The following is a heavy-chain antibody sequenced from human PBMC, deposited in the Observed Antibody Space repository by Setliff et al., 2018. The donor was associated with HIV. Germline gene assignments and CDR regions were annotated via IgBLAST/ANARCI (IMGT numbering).Heavy chain of an antibody. J-gene: IGHJ4*02. CDR1: GGSFSDYY. D-gene: IGHD1-7*01. CDR3: LLDVPLILRTSPPL. V-gene: IGHV4-34*01. Sequence: SSETLSLTCVVYGGSFSDYYRSWIRQPPGKGLEWIGEINHSGNTTYNPSLKSRVTMSVDTTKNQFSLKLNTVTAADTATYYCLLDVPLILRTSPPLWGQGTPVTVSS. CDR2: INHSGNT.